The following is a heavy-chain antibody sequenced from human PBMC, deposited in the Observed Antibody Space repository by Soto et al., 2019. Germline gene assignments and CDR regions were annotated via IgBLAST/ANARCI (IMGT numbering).Heavy chain of an antibody. CDR3: ARRHSSSFDY. V-gene: IGHV4-39*01. J-gene: IGHJ4*02. Sequence: ETLSLTCTVSGVSITNSRYCWRWNRQPPGKGLEWIGSIYYSGSTYYNPSLKSRVTISVDTSKNQFSLKLSSVTAADTAVYYCARRHSSSFDYWGQGTLVTVSS. D-gene: IGHD6-13*01. CDR1: GVSITNSRYC. CDR2: IYYSGST.